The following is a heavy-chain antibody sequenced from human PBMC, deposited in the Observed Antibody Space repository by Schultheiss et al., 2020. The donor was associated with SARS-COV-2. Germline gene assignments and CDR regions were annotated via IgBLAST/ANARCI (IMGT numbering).Heavy chain of an antibody. CDR2: IGTAGDT. V-gene: IGHV3-13*01. CDR1: GFTFSSYD. Sequence: GGSLRLSCAASGFTFSSYDMHWVRQATGKGLEWVSAIGTAGDTYYPGSVKGRFTISRDNSKNTLYLQMNSLRAEDTAVYYCARDPDPHSSGYYVGWFDPWGQGTLVTVSS. D-gene: IGHD3-22*01. J-gene: IGHJ5*02. CDR3: ARDPDPHSSGYYVGWFDP.